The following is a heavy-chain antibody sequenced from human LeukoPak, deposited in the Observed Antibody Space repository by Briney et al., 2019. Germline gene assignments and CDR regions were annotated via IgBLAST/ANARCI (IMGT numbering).Heavy chain of an antibody. CDR2: IIPIFGTA. CDR1: GGTFSSYA. J-gene: IGHJ4*02. V-gene: IGHV1-69*06. D-gene: IGHD5-12*01. CDR3: ASSKEVATITFAPDY. Sequence: ASVKVSCKASGGTFSSYAISWVRQAPGQGLEWMGGIIPIFGTANYAQKFQGRVTITADKSTSTAYMELSSLRSEDTAVYYCASSKEVATITFAPDYWGQGTLVTVSS.